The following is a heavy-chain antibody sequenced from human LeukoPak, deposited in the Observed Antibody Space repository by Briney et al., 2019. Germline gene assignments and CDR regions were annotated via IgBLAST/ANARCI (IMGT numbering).Heavy chain of an antibody. V-gene: IGHV3-48*03. CDR2: ISSSGSTI. D-gene: IGHD1-26*01. Sequence: AGGSLRLSCAASGFTFSSYEMNWVRQAPGKGLEWVSYISSSGSTIYYADSVKGRFTISRGNAKNSLYLQMNSLRAEDTAVYYCARVVGAYVSDYWGQGTLVTVSS. CDR3: ARVVGAYVSDY. CDR1: GFTFSSYE. J-gene: IGHJ4*02.